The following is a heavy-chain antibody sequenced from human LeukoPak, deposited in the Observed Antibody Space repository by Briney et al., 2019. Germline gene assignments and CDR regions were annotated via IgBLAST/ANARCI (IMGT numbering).Heavy chain of an antibody. CDR1: GITFSTYA. CDR3: AKSRDGYNAHFDY. J-gene: IGHJ4*02. V-gene: IGHV3-23*01. CDR2: ISGSAAST. D-gene: IGHD5-24*01. Sequence: GGSLRLSCAASGITFSTYAMNWVRQAPGKGLEWVSVISGSAASTSYADSVKGRFTISRDNSKNTLYLQMNSLRAEDTAVYYCAKSRDGYNAHFDYWGQGTLVTVSS.